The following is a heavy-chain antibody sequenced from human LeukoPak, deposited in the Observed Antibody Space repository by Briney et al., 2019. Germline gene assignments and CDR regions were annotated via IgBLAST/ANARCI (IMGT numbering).Heavy chain of an antibody. V-gene: IGHV4-59*08. Sequence: SETLSLTCTVSGGSISSQYWSWIRQPPGKGLEWIGYIYYSGSTNYNPSLKSRVTISVDTSKNQFSLKLSSVTAADTAVYYCARQRMVRGVITYLDYYYGMDVWGQGTTVTVSS. CDR2: IYYSGST. J-gene: IGHJ6*02. D-gene: IGHD3-10*01. CDR1: GGSISSQY. CDR3: ARQRMVRGVITYLDYYYGMDV.